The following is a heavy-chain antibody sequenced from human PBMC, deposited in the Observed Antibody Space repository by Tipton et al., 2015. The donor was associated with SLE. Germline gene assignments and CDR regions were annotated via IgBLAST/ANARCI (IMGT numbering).Heavy chain of an antibody. D-gene: IGHD3-16*02. J-gene: IGHJ6*02. Sequence: TLSLTCSVSGFSISSGYYWGWIRQSPGKGLEWIGCVCNSGSANYDPSLKSRGTISVDTSRNHFSLELTSVTAADTAVYYCARQRLRLLSPLDSWGQGTTVTVSS. V-gene: IGHV4-38-2*02. CDR2: VCNSGSA. CDR3: ARQRLRLLSPLDS. CDR1: GFSISSGYY.